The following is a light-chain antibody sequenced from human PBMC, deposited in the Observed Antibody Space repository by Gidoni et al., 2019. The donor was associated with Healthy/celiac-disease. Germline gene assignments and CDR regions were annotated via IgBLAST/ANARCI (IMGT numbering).Light chain of an antibody. J-gene: IGKJ2*01. Sequence: EIVLTQSPATLSLSPGERATLSCRASQSISIFLAWYQQKPGQAPRLLIYDASNRATGVPARFSGSWSGTDFTLTISSLEAEDFAVYYCQQRNSWPLTFGQGTKLEIK. V-gene: IGKV3-11*01. CDR1: QSISIF. CDR2: DAS. CDR3: QQRNSWPLT.